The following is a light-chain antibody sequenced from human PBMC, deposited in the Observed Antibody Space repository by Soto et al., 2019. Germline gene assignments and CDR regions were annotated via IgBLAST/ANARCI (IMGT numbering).Light chain of an antibody. V-gene: IGLV2-14*03. CDR3: SSYSTSSALV. CDR2: DVS. CDR1: SADIGAFNY. Sequence: QSALTQPASVSGSPGQSITISCAGTSADIGAFNYVSWYQHHPGKAPKLLIYDVSDRPSGVSTRFSASKSANTASLTISGLQADDEADYYCSSYSTSSALVFGGGPKVTVL. J-gene: IGLJ2*01.